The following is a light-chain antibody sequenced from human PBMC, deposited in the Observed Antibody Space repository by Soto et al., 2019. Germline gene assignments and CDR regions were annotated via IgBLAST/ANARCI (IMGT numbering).Light chain of an antibody. CDR1: SSDVGGYKY. V-gene: IGLV2-14*01. CDR2: DVS. Sequence: QSALTQPASVSGSPGQSITISCTGSSSDVGGYKYVSWYQQRPGKAPKLMIYDVSHRPSGVSNRFSGSKSGNTASLTIFGLQAEDEADYYCTSYTTSSNVVFGGGTKVTVL. CDR3: TSYTTSSNVV. J-gene: IGLJ2*01.